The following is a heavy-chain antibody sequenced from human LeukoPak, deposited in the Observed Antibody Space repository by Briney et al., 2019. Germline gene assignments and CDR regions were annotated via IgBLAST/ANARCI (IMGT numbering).Heavy chain of an antibody. CDR3: ARGRIYVRTSQCCIIDY. D-gene: IGHD2-2*01. CDR1: GGSIGSSSYY. Sequence: SETLSLTCTVSGGSIGSSSYYWGWIRQPPGKGLEWIGSIYYSGSTYYNPSLKSRVTISVDTSKNQFSLKLSSVTAADTAVYYCARGRIYVRTSQCCIIDYWGQGTLVTVSS. J-gene: IGHJ4*02. V-gene: IGHV4-39*01. CDR2: IYYSGST.